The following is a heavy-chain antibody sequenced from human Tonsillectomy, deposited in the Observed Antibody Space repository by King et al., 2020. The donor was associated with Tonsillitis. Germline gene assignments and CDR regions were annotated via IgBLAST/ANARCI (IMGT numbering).Heavy chain of an antibody. CDR1: GGSISSSSYY. CDR2: IYYSGTT. J-gene: IGHJ2*01. D-gene: IGHD4-23*01. V-gene: IGHV4-39*01. CDR3: ASIHSDYGGYWYHDL. Sequence: QLQESGPGLVKPSETLSLTCTVSGGSISSSSYYWGWIRQPPGKGLEWIGSIYYSGTTYYNPSLKSRVTISVYTSKNQFSLKLSSVPAADTAVYHCASIHSDYGGYWYHDLWGRGTLVTVSS.